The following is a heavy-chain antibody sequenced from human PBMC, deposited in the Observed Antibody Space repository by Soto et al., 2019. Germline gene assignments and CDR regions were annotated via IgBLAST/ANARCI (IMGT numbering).Heavy chain of an antibody. J-gene: IGHJ4*02. CDR3: ARATDNYYDSSGSDY. D-gene: IGHD3-22*01. V-gene: IGHV3-30-3*01. CDR2: ISYDGSNK. CDR1: GFTFSSYA. Sequence: GGSLRLSCAASGFTFSSYAMHWVRQAPGKGLEWVAVISYDGSNKYYADTVKGRLTISRDNSKNTLYLQMNSLRAEDTAVYYCARATDNYYDSSGSDYWGQGNLVTVSS.